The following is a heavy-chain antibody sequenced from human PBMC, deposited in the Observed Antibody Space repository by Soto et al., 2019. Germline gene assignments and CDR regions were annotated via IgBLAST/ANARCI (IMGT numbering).Heavy chain of an antibody. D-gene: IGHD3-10*01. CDR3: ARTDYDSGTFDT. Sequence: EVQLVQSGAEVKKPGESLKISCKGSGYSFSGYWINWVREMPGKGLEWMGTIYPGDSDVRYSPSFQGQVTISGDKSISIVYLQWSSLKASDTAIYYCARTDYDSGTFDTWGQGTLVTVSS. J-gene: IGHJ4*02. CDR2: IYPGDSDV. CDR1: GYSFSGYW. V-gene: IGHV5-51*03.